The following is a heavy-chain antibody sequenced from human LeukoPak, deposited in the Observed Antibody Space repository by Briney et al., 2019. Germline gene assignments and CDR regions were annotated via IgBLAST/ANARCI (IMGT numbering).Heavy chain of an antibody. CDR3: AKGSYYDSSGLWAY. D-gene: IGHD3-22*01. CDR1: GFAFSSHA. CDR2: ISGSGGST. V-gene: IGHV3-23*01. Sequence: GGSLRLSCAASGFAFSSHAVCWVRQAPGKGLEWVSAISGSGGSTYYADSVKGRFTISRDNSKNTLYLQMNSLRAEDTAVYYCAKGSYYDSSGLWAYWGQGTLVTVSS. J-gene: IGHJ4*02.